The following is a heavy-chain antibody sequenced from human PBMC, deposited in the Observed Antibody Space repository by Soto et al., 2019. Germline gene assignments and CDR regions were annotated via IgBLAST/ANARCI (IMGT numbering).Heavy chain of an antibody. Sequence: QVQLQESGPGLVKPSQTLSLTCTVSGDSITSGHYYWSWIRQNPGKGLEWIGYFYYSGGTYYNPSLKSRVTISGDTSQNQFSLKLTSVTAADTDVYYCASKSGGYDLGGFDHWGQGTLVTVSS. V-gene: IGHV4-31*03. CDR1: GDSITSGHYY. CDR2: FYYSGGT. CDR3: ASKSGGYDLGGFDH. D-gene: IGHD5-12*01. J-gene: IGHJ4*02.